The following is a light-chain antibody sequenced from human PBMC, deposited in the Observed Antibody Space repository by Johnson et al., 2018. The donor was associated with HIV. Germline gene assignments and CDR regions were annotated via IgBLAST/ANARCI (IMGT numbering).Light chain of an antibody. J-gene: IGLJ1*01. CDR2: KNN. CDR1: SSTIGNNY. CDR3: GTWDTSLSSGGV. Sequence: SVLTQPPSVSAAPGQKVTISCSGSSSTIGNNYVSWYQVLPGTAPKLLIYKNNERPSGIPDRFYGSKSGTSATLGITGLQTGDEADYYCGTWDTSLSSGGVFGTGTKVTVL. V-gene: IGLV1-51*02.